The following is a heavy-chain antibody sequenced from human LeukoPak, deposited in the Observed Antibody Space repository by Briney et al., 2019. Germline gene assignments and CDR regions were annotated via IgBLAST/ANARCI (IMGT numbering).Heavy chain of an antibody. CDR1: GFTFSSYW. CDR2: IYYSGST. V-gene: IGHV4-39*01. Sequence: PGGSLRLSCAASGFTFSSYWMSWVRQPPGKGLEWIGSIYYSGSTYYNPSLKSRVTISVDTSKNQFSLKLSSVTAADTAVYYCFSRGWYADSLDYWGQGTLVTVSS. J-gene: IGHJ4*02. CDR3: FSRGWYADSLDY. D-gene: IGHD6-19*01.